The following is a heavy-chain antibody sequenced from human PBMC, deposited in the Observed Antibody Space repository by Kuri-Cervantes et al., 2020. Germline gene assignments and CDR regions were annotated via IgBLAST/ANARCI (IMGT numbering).Heavy chain of an antibody. CDR3: ARRGGYVGDQNWFDP. CDR2: IIPIFGTA. D-gene: IGHD3-16*01. CDR1: GGTFSSYA. Sequence: SVKVSCKASGGTFSSYAISWVRQAPGQGLEWMGGIIPIFGTANYAQKLQGRVTMTTDTSTNTAYMELRSLRSEDTAVYYCARRGGYVGDQNWFDPWGQGTLVTVSS. J-gene: IGHJ5*02. V-gene: IGHV1-69*05.